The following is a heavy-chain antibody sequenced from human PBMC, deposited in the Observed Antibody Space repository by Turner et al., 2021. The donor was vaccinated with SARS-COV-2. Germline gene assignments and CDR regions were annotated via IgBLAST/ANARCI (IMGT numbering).Heavy chain of an antibody. CDR1: GFTFSSYA. J-gene: IGHJ4*02. D-gene: IGHD2-15*01. CDR3: VNGGSCSGGTCEGLFDY. CDR2: ISKDGANT. V-gene: IGHV3-23*01. Sequence: EVQLLESGGGLVQPGGSLRLSCAASGFTFSSYAMTWVRQAPGRGLEWVSSISKDGANTYYAGSVRGRFTISRDNSKNTLYLQMNSLRAEDTAVYYCVNGGSCSGGTCEGLFDYWGQGTLVTVSS.